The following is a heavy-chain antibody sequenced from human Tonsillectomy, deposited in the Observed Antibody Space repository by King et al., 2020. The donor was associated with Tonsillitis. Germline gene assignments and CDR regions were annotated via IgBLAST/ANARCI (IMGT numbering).Heavy chain of an antibody. CDR1: GFTFSSYG. CDR3: ARAPPVAPRSYYYFGLDV. V-gene: IGHV3-33*01. CDR2: IWDDGSNK. D-gene: IGHD2-2*01. Sequence: VQLVESGGNVVQPGRSLRLSCAASGFTFSSYGMHWVRQAPGKGLEWVAVIWDDGSNKYYGDSVKGRFTISRDSSKNTLYMQMTSLRAEDTAVYYCARAPPVAPRSYYYFGLDVWGQGTTVTVSS. J-gene: IGHJ6*02.